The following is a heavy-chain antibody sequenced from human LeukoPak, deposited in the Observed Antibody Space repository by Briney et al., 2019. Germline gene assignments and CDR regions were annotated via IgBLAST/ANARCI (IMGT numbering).Heavy chain of an antibody. V-gene: IGHV3-30*18. D-gene: IGHD3-9*01. CDR3: AKDVGAVRYRDDAFDI. CDR2: ISYDGSNK. Sequence: GGSLRLSCAASGFTFSSYGMHWVRQAPGKGLEWVAVISYDGSNKYYADSVKGRFTVSRDNSKNTLYLQMNSLRAEDTAVYYCAKDVGAVRYRDDAFDIWGQGTMVTVSS. J-gene: IGHJ3*02. CDR1: GFTFSSYG.